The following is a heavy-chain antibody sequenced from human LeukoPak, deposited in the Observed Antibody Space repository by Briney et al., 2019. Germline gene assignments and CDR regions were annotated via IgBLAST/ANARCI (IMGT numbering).Heavy chain of an antibody. CDR2: ISSSSSYI. D-gene: IGHD2-2*01. CDR3: ASGGYCSSTSCYVDY. V-gene: IGHV3-21*01. CDR1: GFTFSSYS. J-gene: IGHJ4*02. Sequence: GGSLRLSCAASGFTFSSYSMNWVRQAPGKGLEWVSSISSSSSYIYYADSVKGRFTISRDNAENSLYLQMNSLRAEDTAVYYCASGGYCSSTSCYVDYWGQGTLVTVSS.